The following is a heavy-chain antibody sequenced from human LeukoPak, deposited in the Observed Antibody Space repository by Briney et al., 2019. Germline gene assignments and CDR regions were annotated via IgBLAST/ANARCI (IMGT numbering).Heavy chain of an antibody. J-gene: IGHJ4*02. V-gene: IGHV3-7*01. D-gene: IGHD2-15*01. CDR2: IKQDGSEK. CDR1: GFILSTYA. CDR3: ARGTSPIVVVVAAKDY. Sequence: GFLRLSCAASGFILSTYAMSWVRQAPGKGLEWVANIKQDGSEKYYVDSVKGRFTISRDNAKNSLYLQMNSLRVEDTAVYYCARGTSPIVVVVAAKDYWGQGTLVTVSS.